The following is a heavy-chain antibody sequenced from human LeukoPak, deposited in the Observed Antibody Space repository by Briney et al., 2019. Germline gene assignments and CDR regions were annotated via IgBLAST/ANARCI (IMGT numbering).Heavy chain of an antibody. Sequence: PSETLSLTCAAYGGSFSGYYWSWIRPPPGKGLEWIGEINHSGSTNYNPSLKSRVTISVDTSKNQFSLKLSSVTAADTAVYYCARSFGVVIMGAWFDPWGQGTLVTVSS. CDR2: INHSGST. CDR3: ARSFGVVIMGAWFDP. J-gene: IGHJ5*02. CDR1: GGSFSGYY. D-gene: IGHD3-3*01. V-gene: IGHV4-34*01.